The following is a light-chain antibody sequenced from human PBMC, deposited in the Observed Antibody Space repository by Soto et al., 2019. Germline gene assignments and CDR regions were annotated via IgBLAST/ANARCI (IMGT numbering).Light chain of an antibody. CDR3: QQRSDWPWT. CDR2: DAS. CDR1: LSVGNY. Sequence: EIVLTQSPDTLSLSLGERATLSCRASLSVGNYLMWYQQKPGQAPRLLIYDASKRATGIPARFSGSGSGTDFTLIISSLEPEDFAVYYCQQRSDWPWTFGQGTKVDIK. J-gene: IGKJ1*01. V-gene: IGKV3-11*01.